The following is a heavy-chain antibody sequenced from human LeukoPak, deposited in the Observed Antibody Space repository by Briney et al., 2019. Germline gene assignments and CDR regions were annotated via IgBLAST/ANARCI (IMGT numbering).Heavy chain of an antibody. J-gene: IGHJ5*02. Sequence: SETLPLTCTVSGGSISSYYWSWIRQPPGKGLEWIGYIHYSGSTNYNPSLKSRVTISVDTSKNQFSLKLSSVTAADTAVYYCAREGCSSTSCYANWFDPWGQGTLVTVSS. D-gene: IGHD2-2*01. CDR2: IHYSGST. V-gene: IGHV4-59*01. CDR1: GGSISSYY. CDR3: AREGCSSTSCYANWFDP.